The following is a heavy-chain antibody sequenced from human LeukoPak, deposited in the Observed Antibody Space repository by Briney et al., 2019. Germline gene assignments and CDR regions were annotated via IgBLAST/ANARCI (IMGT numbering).Heavy chain of an antibody. CDR2: INPNSGGT. J-gene: IGHJ4*02. Sequence: LGASVKVSYKASGYTFTGYYMHWVRQAPGQGLEWMGWINPNSGGTNYAQKFQGRVTMTRDTSISTAYMELSGLRSDDTAVYYCARDLRGSYYSPADYWGQGTLVTVSS. CDR1: GYTFTGYY. D-gene: IGHD1-26*01. CDR3: ARDLRGSYYSPADY. V-gene: IGHV1-2*03.